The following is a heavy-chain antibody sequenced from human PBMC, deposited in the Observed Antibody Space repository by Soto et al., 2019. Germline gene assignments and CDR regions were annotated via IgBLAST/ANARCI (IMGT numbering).Heavy chain of an antibody. V-gene: IGHV4-4*02. D-gene: IGHD2-15*01. J-gene: IGHJ6*03. CDR1: GASVSSSHW. CDR3: ARVNCSGGSCYSSGYYYYYMDV. Sequence: SETLSLTCGVSGASVSSSHWWTWVRQPPGKGLEWIGEIYHVGFTSYNPSLKSRVIMSMDQSRNQFSLKMSSVTAADTAVYYCARVNCSGGSCYSSGYYYYYMDVWGKGTTVTVSS. CDR2: IYHVGFT.